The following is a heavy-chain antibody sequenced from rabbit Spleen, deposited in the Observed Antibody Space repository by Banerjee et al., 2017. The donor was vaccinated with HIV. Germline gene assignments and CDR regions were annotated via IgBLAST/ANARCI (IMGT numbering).Heavy chain of an antibody. V-gene: IGHV1S45*01. CDR3: ARDLVGVIGWNFYL. CDR1: GFSFGDRDV. J-gene: IGHJ4*01. CDR2: INAATGKP. D-gene: IGHD1-1*01. Sequence: QEQLVESGGGLVQPTGSLTLTCKASGFSFGDRDVMCWVRRAPGKGLEWIACINAATGKPVYATWAKGRFTISRTSSTTVTLRMTSLTAADRAAYFCARDLVGVIGWNFYLWGPGTLVTVS.